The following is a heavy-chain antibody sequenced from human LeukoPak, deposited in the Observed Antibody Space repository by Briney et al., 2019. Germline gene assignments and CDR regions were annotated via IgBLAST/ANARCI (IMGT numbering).Heavy chain of an antibody. V-gene: IGHV4-38-2*01. CDR2: IYHSGTT. D-gene: IGHD1-26*01. J-gene: IGHJ3*01. CDR3: AKELPPSAAFDV. Sequence: PSETLSLTCAVSGYSITNTNYWGWIRQPPGKGLEWIGSIYHSGTTYYNSTLTSRVTISVDPSKNQFSLKISSVTAADTAMYYCAKELPPSAAFDVWGQGTMVTVSS. CDR1: GYSITNTNY.